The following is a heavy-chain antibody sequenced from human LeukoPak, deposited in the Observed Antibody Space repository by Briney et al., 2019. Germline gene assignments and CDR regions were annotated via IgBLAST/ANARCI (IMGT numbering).Heavy chain of an antibody. CDR1: GFTFSSYS. J-gene: IGHJ4*02. Sequence: GGSLRLSCAASGFTFSSYSMNWVRQAPGKGLEWVSFISSSSSYIYYADSVKGRFTISRDNAKNSLYLQMNSLRAEDTAVYYCAREGEYYYDSSGYYFDYWGQGTLVTVSS. V-gene: IGHV3-21*01. CDR3: AREGEYYYDSSGYYFDY. D-gene: IGHD3-22*01. CDR2: ISSSSSYI.